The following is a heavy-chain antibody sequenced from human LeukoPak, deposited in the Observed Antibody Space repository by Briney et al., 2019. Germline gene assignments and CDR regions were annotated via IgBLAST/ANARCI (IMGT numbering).Heavy chain of an antibody. CDR3: ARERGWLNDYNWFDP. D-gene: IGHD3-22*01. V-gene: IGHV3-33*01. CDR2: IWYDGSNK. CDR1: GSTFSSYG. J-gene: IGHJ5*02. Sequence: GRSLRLSCAASGSTFSSYGMHWVRQAPGKGLGWVAVIWYDGSNKYYADSVKGRFTISRDNSKNTLYLQMNSLRAEDTAVYYCARERGWLNDYNWFDPWGQGTLVTVSS.